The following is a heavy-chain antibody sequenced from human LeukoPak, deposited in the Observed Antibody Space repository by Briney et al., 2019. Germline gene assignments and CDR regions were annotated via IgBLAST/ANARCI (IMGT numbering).Heavy chain of an antibody. CDR2: IKSKADGGTA. Sequence: GGSLRLSCVASGFTFSNAWMTWVRHGPRKGLEWVGRIKSKADGGTADHAAPVKGRFNISRDDSKNTLYLQMNSLKTEDTAVYFCTRNYYDRTGSLFYWGQGTLATVSS. CDR1: GFTFSNAW. CDR3: TRNYYDRTGSLFY. V-gene: IGHV3-15*01. J-gene: IGHJ4*02. D-gene: IGHD3-22*01.